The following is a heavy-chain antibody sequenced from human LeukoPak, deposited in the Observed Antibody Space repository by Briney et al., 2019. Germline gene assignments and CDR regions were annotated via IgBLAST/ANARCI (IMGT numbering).Heavy chain of an antibody. D-gene: IGHD3-16*01. V-gene: IGHV3-30*18. CDR1: GFTFRTFG. Sequence: PGRSLRLSCEASGFTFRTFGMHWVRQAPGKGLEWVATISYDGSSEYYADSTKGRFTISRDSSKTTLYLQMNSLRVADTAVYYCAKDNTYDWDYIDHWGRGILVTVSS. CDR2: ISYDGSSE. J-gene: IGHJ4*02. CDR3: AKDNTYDWDYIDH.